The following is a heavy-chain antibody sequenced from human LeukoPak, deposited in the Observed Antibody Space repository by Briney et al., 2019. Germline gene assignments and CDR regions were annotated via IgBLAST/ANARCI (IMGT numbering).Heavy chain of an antibody. Sequence: PSETLSLTCTVSGGSISSSSYYWGWIRQPPGKELEWIGSISYSGSTYSNPSLKSRVTISVDTSKNQFSLKLTSVTAADTAVNYCAESWGSGSYHDAFDICGQGTMVTVSS. CDR3: AESWGSGSYHDAFDI. D-gene: IGHD3-10*01. CDR2: ISYSGST. CDR1: GGSISSSSYY. V-gene: IGHV4-39*01. J-gene: IGHJ3*02.